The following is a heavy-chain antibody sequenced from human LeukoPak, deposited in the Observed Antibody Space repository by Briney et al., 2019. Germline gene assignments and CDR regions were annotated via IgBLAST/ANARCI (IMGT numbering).Heavy chain of an antibody. CDR3: ARGRESTVVTPFDY. CDR2: FYHSGST. J-gene: IGHJ4*02. V-gene: IGHV4-30-2*01. CDR1: GGSISSGGYY. D-gene: IGHD4-23*01. Sequence: SQTLSLTCTVSGGSISSGGYYWSWIRQPPGKGLEWIGYFYHSGSTYYNPSLKSRVTISVDRSKNQFSLKLSSVTAADTAVYYGARGRESTVVTPFDYWGQGTLVTVSS.